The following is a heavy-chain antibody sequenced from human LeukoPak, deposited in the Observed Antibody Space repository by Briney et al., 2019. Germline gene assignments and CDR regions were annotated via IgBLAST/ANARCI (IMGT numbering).Heavy chain of an antibody. V-gene: IGHV3-7*01. J-gene: IGHJ6*03. CDR2: IKQDGSEK. CDR1: GFTFSSYW. D-gene: IGHD2-15*01. Sequence: GGSLRLSCAASGFTFSSYWMSWVRQAPGKGLEWVANIKQDGSEKYYVDSVKGRFTISRDNAKNSLYLQMNSLRAEDTAVYYCAKRYCSGGSCSYYYYYMDVWGKGTTVTVSS. CDR3: AKRYCSGGSCSYYYYYMDV.